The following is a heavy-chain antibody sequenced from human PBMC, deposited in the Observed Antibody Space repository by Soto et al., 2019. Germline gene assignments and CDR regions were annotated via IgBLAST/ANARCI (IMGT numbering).Heavy chain of an antibody. Sequence: KPSETLSLTCTVSGSSINSSGYYWGWIRQPPGKGLERIGSMFYGVSTYYNPSLKCRVTVSVDMSQNQFSLNLRSVTAAATAVYSCARRPSRHLVDYWGQGTLGTVSS. CDR2: MFYGVST. V-gene: IGHV4-39*01. J-gene: IGHJ4*02. CDR1: GSSINSSGYY. CDR3: ARRPSRHLVDY. D-gene: IGHD3-3*02.